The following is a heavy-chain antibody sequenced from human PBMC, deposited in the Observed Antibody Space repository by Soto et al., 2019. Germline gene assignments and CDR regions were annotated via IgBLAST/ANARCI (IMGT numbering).Heavy chain of an antibody. Sequence: GGSLRLSCAASGFTFSGSAMHWVRQASGKGLEWVGRIRSKANSYATAYAASVKGRFTISRDDSKNTAYLQMNSLKTEDTAVYYCITDYYDSSGYGVSDAFDIWGQGTMVTVSS. CDR2: IRSKANSYAT. CDR3: ITDYYDSSGYGVSDAFDI. D-gene: IGHD3-22*01. J-gene: IGHJ3*02. V-gene: IGHV3-73*01. CDR1: GFTFSGSA.